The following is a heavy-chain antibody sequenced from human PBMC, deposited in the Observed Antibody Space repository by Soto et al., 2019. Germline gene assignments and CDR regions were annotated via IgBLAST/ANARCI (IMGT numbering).Heavy chain of an antibody. CDR3: ARELGAYCGGDCYSNWFDP. J-gene: IGHJ5*02. V-gene: IGHV1-18*01. Sequence: QVQLVQSGAEVKKPGASVKVSCKASGYTFTSDGISWVRQAPGQGLEWMGWISAYNGNTNYAQKLQGRVTMTTDTSTSTAYMELRSLRSDDTAVYYCARELGAYCGGDCYSNWFDPWGQGTLVTVSS. CDR1: GYTFTSDG. CDR2: ISAYNGNT. D-gene: IGHD2-21*02.